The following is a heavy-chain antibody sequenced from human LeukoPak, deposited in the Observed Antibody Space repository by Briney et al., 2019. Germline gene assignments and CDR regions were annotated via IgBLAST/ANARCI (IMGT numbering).Heavy chain of an antibody. J-gene: IGHJ4*02. CDR3: ASRTAAGLYYFDY. Sequence: PSETLSLTCAVYGGSFSGYYWSWIRQPPGKGLEWIGEINHSGSTNYNPSLKSRVTISVDTSKNQFSLKLSSVTAADTAVYYCASRTAAGLYYFDYWGQGTLVPVSS. CDR2: INHSGST. D-gene: IGHD6-13*01. V-gene: IGHV4-34*01. CDR1: GGSFSGYY.